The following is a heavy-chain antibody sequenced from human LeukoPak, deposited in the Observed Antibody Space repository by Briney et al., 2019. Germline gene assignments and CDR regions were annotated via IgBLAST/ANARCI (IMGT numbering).Heavy chain of an antibody. V-gene: IGHV3-48*03. Sequence: GGSLRLSCAASGFTFSSYAMHWVRQAPGKGLEWVAYISSSGSTIFYADSVKGRFTISRDNVKKSLYLQMNSLRVEDTAIYYCARGGGLGEYNEIYYFDYWGQGTLVTVSS. D-gene: IGHD3-16*01. J-gene: IGHJ4*02. CDR3: ARGGGLGEYNEIYYFDY. CDR1: GFTFSSYA. CDR2: ISSSGSTI.